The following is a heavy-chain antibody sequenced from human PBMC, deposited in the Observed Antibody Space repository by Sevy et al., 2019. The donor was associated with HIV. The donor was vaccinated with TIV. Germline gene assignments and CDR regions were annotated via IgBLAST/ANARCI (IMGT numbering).Heavy chain of an antibody. Sequence: SETLSLTCTVSGGSISSSSYDWGWIRQPPGKGLEWIGSMYYSGSTSYNPSLKSRVTISVDTSKNQFSLKLSSVTVADTAVYYCVRHGGIVDRAVDYWGQGTLVTVSS. D-gene: IGHD2-21*01. V-gene: IGHV4-39*01. CDR3: VRHGGIVDRAVDY. CDR2: MYYSGST. J-gene: IGHJ4*02. CDR1: GGSISSSSYD.